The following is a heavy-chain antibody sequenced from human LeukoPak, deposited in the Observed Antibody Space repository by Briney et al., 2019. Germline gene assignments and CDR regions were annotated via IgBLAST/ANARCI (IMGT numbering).Heavy chain of an antibody. CDR3: ARGKTQGDFWSGYSYTDAFDI. D-gene: IGHD3-3*01. Sequence: ASVKVSCKASGYTFTGYYMHWVRQAPGQGLEWMGWININRGGTNYAQKFHGRVTMTRDTSISTAYMELSRLRSDDTAVYYCARGKTQGDFWSGYSYTDAFDIWGQGTMVTASS. J-gene: IGHJ3*02. CDR1: GYTFTGYY. CDR2: ININRGGT. V-gene: IGHV1-2*02.